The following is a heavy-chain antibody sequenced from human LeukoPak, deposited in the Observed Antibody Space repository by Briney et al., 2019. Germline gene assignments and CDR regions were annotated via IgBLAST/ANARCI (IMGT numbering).Heavy chain of an antibody. CDR1: GYTFTSYD. V-gene: IGHV1-8*01. D-gene: IGHD3-22*01. Sequence: ASVKVSCKASGYTFTSYDIDWVRQATGQGLEWMGWMNPNSGNTGYAQNFQGRVTMTRNTSISTAYMELSSLRSEDTAVYYCARRYSDSGNYYYMDVWGKGTTVTISS. J-gene: IGHJ6*03. CDR3: ARRYSDSGNYYYMDV. CDR2: MNPNSGNT.